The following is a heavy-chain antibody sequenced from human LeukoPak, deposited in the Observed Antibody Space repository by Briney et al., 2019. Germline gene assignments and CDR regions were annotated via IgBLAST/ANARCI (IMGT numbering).Heavy chain of an antibody. D-gene: IGHD3-10*01. J-gene: IGHJ4*02. V-gene: IGHV3-48*03. CDR3: ARVAEGSGTYYRIFDY. Sequence: PGGSLRLSCAASGFTFSSYEMNWVRQAPGEGLEWVSYISSSGSTIYYADSVKGRFTISRDNAKNSLYLQMNSLRDEDTAVYYCARVAEGSGTYYRIFDYWGQGTLVTVSS. CDR2: ISSSGSTI. CDR1: GFTFSSYE.